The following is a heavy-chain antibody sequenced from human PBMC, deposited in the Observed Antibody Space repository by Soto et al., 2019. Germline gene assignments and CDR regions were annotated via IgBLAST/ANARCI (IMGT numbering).Heavy chain of an antibody. CDR2: MNPNSGNT. V-gene: IGHV1-8*01. CDR1: GYTFTSYD. Sequence: SVKVSCKASGYTFTSYDINWVRQATGQGLEWMGWMNPNSGNTGYAQKFQGRVTMTRNTSISTAYMELSSLRSEDTAVYYCARGRYNWNTQPVYYYYYMDVWGKGTTVTVSS. J-gene: IGHJ6*03. CDR3: ARGRYNWNTQPVYYYYYMDV. D-gene: IGHD1-20*01.